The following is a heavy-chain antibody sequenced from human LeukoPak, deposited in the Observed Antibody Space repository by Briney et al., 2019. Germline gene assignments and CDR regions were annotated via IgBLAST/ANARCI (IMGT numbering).Heavy chain of an antibody. Sequence: GGSLRLSCAASGFSFSSYGMHWVRQAPGKGLEWVAGIWHDGSNKHYVDSVKGRFTISRDNSKNTLYLQMNSLRAEDTAVYYCARDRLTVMAYDAFDIWGQGTMVTVSS. CDR2: IWHDGSNK. D-gene: IGHD5-18*01. CDR1: GFSFSSYG. J-gene: IGHJ3*02. V-gene: IGHV3-33*01. CDR3: ARDRLTVMAYDAFDI.